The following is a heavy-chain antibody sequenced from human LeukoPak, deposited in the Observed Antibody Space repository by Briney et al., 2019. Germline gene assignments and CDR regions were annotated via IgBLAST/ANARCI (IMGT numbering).Heavy chain of an antibody. CDR3: ARGTVTQDWYFDL. CDR2: ISHSSSAM. J-gene: IGHJ2*01. D-gene: IGHD4-17*01. Sequence: PGGXLRLSCAASAFVFSNYNMNWVRQAPGKGLEWISYISHSSSAMYYADSVKGRFTISRDNAKNSLFLQMSSLRAEDTALYYCARGTVTQDWYFDLWGRGTLVTVSS. V-gene: IGHV3-48*01. CDR1: AFVFSNYN.